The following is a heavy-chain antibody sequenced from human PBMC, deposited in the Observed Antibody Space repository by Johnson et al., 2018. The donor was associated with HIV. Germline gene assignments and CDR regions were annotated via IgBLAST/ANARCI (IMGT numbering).Heavy chain of an antibody. CDR3: ARALLIAARPVGAFDI. Sequence: VQLVESGGGLVQPGRSLRLSCAASGFTFDDYAMHWVRQAPGKGLEWVSGISWNSGSIGYADSVKGRFAISRDNAKNSLYLQMNSLRAEDTAVYYCARALLIAARPVGAFDIWGQGTMVTVSS. CDR2: ISWNSGSI. V-gene: IGHV3-9*01. D-gene: IGHD6-6*01. CDR1: GFTFDDYA. J-gene: IGHJ3*02.